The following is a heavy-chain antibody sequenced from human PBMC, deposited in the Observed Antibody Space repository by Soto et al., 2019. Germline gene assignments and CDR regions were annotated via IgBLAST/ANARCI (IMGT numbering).Heavy chain of an antibody. V-gene: IGHV1-2*02. CDR3: AKAKFDFWSGYWSPSLDF. CDR2: INPNNGYT. J-gene: IGHJ4*02. Sequence: ASVKVSCKASRYTFTSYYIHWVRQAPGQGLEWMGWINPNNGYTKYTQKFQGRVTVTRDTSITTAYLGLTRLQSDDTAVYYCAKAKFDFWSGYWSPSLDFWGQGTLVTVSS. D-gene: IGHD3-3*01. CDR1: RYTFTSYY.